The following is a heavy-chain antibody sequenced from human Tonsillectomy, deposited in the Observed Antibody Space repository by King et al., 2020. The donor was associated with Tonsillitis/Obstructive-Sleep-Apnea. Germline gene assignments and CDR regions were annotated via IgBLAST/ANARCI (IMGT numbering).Heavy chain of an antibody. Sequence: QLQESGPGLVKPSETLSLTCTVSGGSISSYYWSWIRQPPGKGLEWIGYIYYRGSTNYNPSLKSRVTISVDTSKNQFSLKLSSVTAADTAVYYCARVYSSEFTGRYFDLWGRGTLVTVSS. CDR1: GGSISSYY. CDR3: ARVYSSEFTGRYFDL. CDR2: IYYRGST. V-gene: IGHV4-59*08. J-gene: IGHJ2*01. D-gene: IGHD6-25*01.